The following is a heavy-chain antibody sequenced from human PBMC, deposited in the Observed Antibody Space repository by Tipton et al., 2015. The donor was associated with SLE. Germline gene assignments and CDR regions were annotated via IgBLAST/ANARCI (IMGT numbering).Heavy chain of an antibody. CDR2: TQYDGGNE. CDR3: AKLRVVDI. Sequence: SLRLSCAASGFSFSDFAMHWVRQAPGKGLEWVAFTQYDGGNENYADSVKGRFTVSRDNSKNTLSLQMNNLRAEDTAVYYCAKLRVVDIWGQGTMVTVSS. V-gene: IGHV3-30*02. D-gene: IGHD2-15*01. J-gene: IGHJ3*02. CDR1: GFSFSDFA.